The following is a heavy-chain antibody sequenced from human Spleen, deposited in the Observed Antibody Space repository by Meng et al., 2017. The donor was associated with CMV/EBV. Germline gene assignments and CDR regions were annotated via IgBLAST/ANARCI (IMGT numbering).Heavy chain of an antibody. CDR3: ASFDGYNNFDY. J-gene: IGHJ4*02. CDR1: GGSFSGYY. D-gene: IGHD5-24*01. V-gene: IGHV4-34*01. CDR2: INHSGST. Sequence: RWEAVRLRPPETLSLTCAVYGGSFSGYYWSWIRQPPGKGLEWIGEINHSGSTNYNPSLKSRVTISVDTSKNQFSLKLSSVTAADTAVYYCASFDGYNNFDYWGQGTLVTVSS.